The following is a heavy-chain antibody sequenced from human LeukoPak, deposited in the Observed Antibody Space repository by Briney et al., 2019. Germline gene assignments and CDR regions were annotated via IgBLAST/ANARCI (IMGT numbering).Heavy chain of an antibody. V-gene: IGHV3-74*01. CDR3: ARGRQLWSAAYYFDY. J-gene: IGHJ4*02. CDR2: VDTDGTST. D-gene: IGHD5-18*01. CDR1: GFTFSSYW. Sequence: GGSLGLSCAASGFTFSSYWMHWVRQAPGKGLVWVSRVDTDGTSTNYADSVKGRFTISRDNAKNTLYLQMNSLRAEDTGVYYCARGRQLWSAAYYFDYWGQGALVTVSS.